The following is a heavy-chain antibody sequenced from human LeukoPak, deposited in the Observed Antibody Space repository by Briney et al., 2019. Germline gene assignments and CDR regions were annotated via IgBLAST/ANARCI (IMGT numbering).Heavy chain of an antibody. CDR2: INHSGST. J-gene: IGHJ4*02. V-gene: IGHV4-34*01. Sequence: SETLSLTCAVYGGSFSGYYWSWIRQPPGKGLEWIGEINHSGSTNYNPSLKSRVTISVDTSKNQFSLKLSSVTAADTAVYYCARETAMDDFDYWGQGTLVTVSS. D-gene: IGHD5-18*01. CDR1: GGSFSGYY. CDR3: ARETAMDDFDY.